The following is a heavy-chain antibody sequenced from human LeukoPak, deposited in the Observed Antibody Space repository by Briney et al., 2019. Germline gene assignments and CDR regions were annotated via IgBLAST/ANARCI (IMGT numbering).Heavy chain of an antibody. CDR3: ARGELNLSRITIFGVVRY. CDR1: GYTFTGYY. V-gene: IGHV1-2*02. Sequence: GASVKVSCKASGYTFTGYYMHWVRQAPGQGLEWMGWINPNSGGTNYAQKFQGRVTMTRDTSISTAYMELSRLRSDDTAVYYCARGELNLSRITIFGVVRYWGQGTLVTVSS. D-gene: IGHD3-3*01. J-gene: IGHJ4*02. CDR2: INPNSGGT.